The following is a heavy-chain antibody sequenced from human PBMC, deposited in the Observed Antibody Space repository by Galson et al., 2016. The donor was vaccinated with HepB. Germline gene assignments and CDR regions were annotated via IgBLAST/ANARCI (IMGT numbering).Heavy chain of an antibody. CDR3: ARDWGFLGGVTQNWFYP. Sequence: SVKVSCKASGYNFLSYGISWLRQAPGHGLEWMGRIRTYSERTHYAQKFQCRVTMTTDTPTSTVHMALRSLRPDDTAIYYCARDWGFLGGVTQNWFYPWGQGTLVTVSS. CDR2: IRTYSERT. D-gene: IGHD3-16*01. CDR1: GYNFLSYG. V-gene: IGHV1-18*01. J-gene: IGHJ5*02.